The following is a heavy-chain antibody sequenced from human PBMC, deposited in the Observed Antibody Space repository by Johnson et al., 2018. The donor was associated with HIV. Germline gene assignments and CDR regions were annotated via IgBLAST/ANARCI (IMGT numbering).Heavy chain of an antibody. CDR2: ISDDGSNK. J-gene: IGHJ3*02. D-gene: IGHD2-21*01. CDR1: GFSFSRYV. Sequence: QVQLVESAGGVVQPGRSLRLSCAASGFSFSRYVMHWVRQAPGKGLEWVAVISDDGSNKYYGDSVKGRFTISRDYSKNTLYLQMNSMGAEDTPVYYCAKDCVGVWWSRACDIWGQGTMVTVSS. CDR3: AKDCVGVWWSRACDI. V-gene: IGHV3-30-3*01.